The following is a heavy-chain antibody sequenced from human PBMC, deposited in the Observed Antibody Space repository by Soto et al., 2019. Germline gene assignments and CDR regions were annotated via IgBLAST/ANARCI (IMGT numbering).Heavy chain of an antibody. CDR2: IRSKANSYAT. CDR3: TRRSADYGIVDY. V-gene: IGHV3-73*01. D-gene: IGHD4-17*01. Sequence: EVQLVESGGDLVQPGGSLKLSCAASGFTFSGSAMHWVRQASGKGLEWVGRIRSKANSYATAYAASVKGRFTISRDDSKNTAYLQMNSLKTEDTAVYYCTRRSADYGIVDYWGQGTLVTVSS. J-gene: IGHJ4*02. CDR1: GFTFSGSA.